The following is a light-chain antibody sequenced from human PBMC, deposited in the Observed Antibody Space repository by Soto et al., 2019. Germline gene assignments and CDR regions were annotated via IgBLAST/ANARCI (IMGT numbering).Light chain of an antibody. Sequence: QSALTQPASVSGSPGQSITISCTGTSSDGGGYNYVSWYQQHPGKAPKLMIYDVSNRPSGVSNRFSGSKSGNTASLTISGLQAEAEADYYCSSYTSSSTLLYVFGTGTKVTVL. V-gene: IGLV2-14*01. CDR3: SSYTSSSTLLYV. CDR2: DVS. J-gene: IGLJ1*01. CDR1: SSDGGGYNY.